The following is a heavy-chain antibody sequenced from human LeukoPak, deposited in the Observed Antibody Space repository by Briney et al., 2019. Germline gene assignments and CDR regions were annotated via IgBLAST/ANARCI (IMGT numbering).Heavy chain of an antibody. V-gene: IGHV4-34*01. CDR2: INHSGST. J-gene: IGHJ4*01. Sequence: SETLSLTCAVYGGSFSGYYWSWIRQPPGKGLEWIGEINHSGSTNYNPSLKSRVTISVDTSKNQFSLKLSSVTAADTAVYYCARRARVGATIDYWGQGTLVTVSS. CDR3: ARRARVGATIDY. D-gene: IGHD1-26*01. CDR1: GGSFSGYY.